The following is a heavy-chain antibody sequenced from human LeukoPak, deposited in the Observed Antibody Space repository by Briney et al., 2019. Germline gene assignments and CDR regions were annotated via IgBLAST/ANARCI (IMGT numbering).Heavy chain of an antibody. J-gene: IGHJ3*02. CDR3: GKKHDFLSGSADAFDI. CDR2: IIPIFGTA. Sequence: SVKVSCKASGGTFSSYAISWVRQAPGQGLEWMGGIIPIFGTANYAQKFQGRVTITADESTSTAYMELSSLRSEDTAVYYCGKKHDFLSGSADAFDIWGQGTKVNVSS. CDR1: GGTFSSYA. D-gene: IGHD3-3*01. V-gene: IGHV1-69*13.